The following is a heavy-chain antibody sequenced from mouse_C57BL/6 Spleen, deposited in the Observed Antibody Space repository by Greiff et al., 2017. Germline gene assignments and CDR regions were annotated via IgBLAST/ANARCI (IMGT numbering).Heavy chain of an antibody. D-gene: IGHD1-1*01. CDR1: GFTFSDYG. Sequence: EVKLVESGGGLVKPGGSLKLSCAASGFTFSDYGMHWVRQAPEKGLEWVAYISSGSSTIYYADTVTGLFTISRDNAKNTLFLQMTSLRSEDTAMYYCARPYGSSSTGFAYWGQGTLVTVSA. CDR2: ISSGSSTI. J-gene: IGHJ3*01. CDR3: ARPYGSSSTGFAY. V-gene: IGHV5-17*01.